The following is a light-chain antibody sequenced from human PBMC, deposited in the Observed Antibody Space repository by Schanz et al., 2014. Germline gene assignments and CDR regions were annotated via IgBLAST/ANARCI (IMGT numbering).Light chain of an antibody. CDR2: TNN. Sequence: QSVLTQPPSASGTPGQRVTISCSGTSSNIGNNNVDWYQQLPGAAPKLLISTNNHRPSGVPDRFSGSKSGTSASLAITGLQAEDEGDYYCHSYDSFLSAVVFGGGTKLTVL. CDR1: SSNIGNNN. CDR3: HSYDSFLSAVV. V-gene: IGLV1-44*01. J-gene: IGLJ2*01.